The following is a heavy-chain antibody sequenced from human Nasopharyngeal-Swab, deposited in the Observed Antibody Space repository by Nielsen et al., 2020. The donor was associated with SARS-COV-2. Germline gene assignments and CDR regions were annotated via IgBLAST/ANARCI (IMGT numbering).Heavy chain of an antibody. CDR1: GGSIKSYY. D-gene: IGHD6-19*01. CDR2: FFYSGTP. CDR3: ARDSSGWHY. V-gene: IGHV4-59*01. Sequence: GSLRLSCTVSGGSIKSYYSSWVRQPPGKGLEWIGNFFYSGTPNYNPSLKSRVTISVDAPRNQFSLRLNSVTSADTAMYYCARDSSGWHYWGQGTLVTVSS. J-gene: IGHJ4*02.